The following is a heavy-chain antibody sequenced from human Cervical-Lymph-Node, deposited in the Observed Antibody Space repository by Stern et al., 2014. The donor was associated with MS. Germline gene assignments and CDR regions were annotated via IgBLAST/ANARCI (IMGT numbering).Heavy chain of an antibody. Sequence: VQLVESGAEVTKSGSSVKVSCRASGGNFSKFPSSLVRQAPGQGLEWMGGIFPVFGTPTYAQEFRGRVTITADVSTSKVYMELSSLRSDDTAVYYCALSSETSDRWYSLGYDLWGQGTLVTVSS. CDR1: GGNFSKFP. CDR3: ALSSETSDRWYSLGYDL. J-gene: IGHJ5*02. CDR2: IFPVFGTP. D-gene: IGHD6-13*01. V-gene: IGHV1-69*01.